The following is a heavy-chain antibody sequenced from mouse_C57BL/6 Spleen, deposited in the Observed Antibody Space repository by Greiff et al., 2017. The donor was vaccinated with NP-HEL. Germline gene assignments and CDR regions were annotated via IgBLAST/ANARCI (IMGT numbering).Heavy chain of an antibody. CDR3: ATLRGGDYFDY. D-gene: IGHD1-1*01. J-gene: IGHJ2*01. CDR1: GFTFSDYG. CDR2: ISSGSSTI. V-gene: IGHV5-17*01. Sequence: EVMVVESGGGLVKPGGSLKLSCAASGFTFSDYGMHWVRQAPEKGLEWVAYISSGSSTIYYADTVKGRFTISRDNAKNTLFLQMTSLRSEDTAMYYCATLRGGDYFDYWGQGTTLTVSS.